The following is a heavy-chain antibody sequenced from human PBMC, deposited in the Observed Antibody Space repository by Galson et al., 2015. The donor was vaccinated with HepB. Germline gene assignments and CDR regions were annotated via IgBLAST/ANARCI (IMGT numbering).Heavy chain of an antibody. V-gene: IGHV2-5*02. CDR2: IYWDDDK. CDR1: GFSLSTSGVG. J-gene: IGHJ4*02. Sequence: PALVKPTQTLTLTCTFSGFSLSTSGVGVGWIRQPPGKALEWLALIYWDDDKRYSPSLKSRLTITKDTSKNQVVLTMTNMDPVDTATYYCAHTGLTYYDYIWGSYRYTRFDYWGQGTLVTVSS. CDR3: AHTGLTYYDYIWGSYRYTRFDY. D-gene: IGHD3-16*02.